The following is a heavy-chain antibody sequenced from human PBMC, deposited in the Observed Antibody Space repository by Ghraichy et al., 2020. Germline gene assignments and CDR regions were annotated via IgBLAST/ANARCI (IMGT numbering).Heavy chain of an antibody. V-gene: IGHV3-23*01. D-gene: IGHD1-26*01. CDR3: AKAYSGSYYDF. Sequence: LSLTCAASGFTFSSYAMSWVRQAPGKGLEWVSAISGSGGSTYYADSVKGRFTISRDNSKNTLYLQLNSLRAEDTAVYYCAKAYSGSYYDFWGQGTLVTVSS. J-gene: IGHJ4*02. CDR2: ISGSGGST. CDR1: GFTFSSYA.